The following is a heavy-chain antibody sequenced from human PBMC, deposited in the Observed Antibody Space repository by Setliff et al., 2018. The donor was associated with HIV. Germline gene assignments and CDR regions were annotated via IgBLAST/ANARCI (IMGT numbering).Heavy chain of an antibody. CDR1: GYTFTGYF. CDR2: INTSGGSA. D-gene: IGHD6-19*01. CDR3: ARNQGDASGWYAGDY. V-gene: IGHV1-46*01. Sequence: VASVKVSCKASGYTFTGYFIHWVRQAPGQGLEWMGVINTSGGSAGYAEKFRGRVTMTRDTSTNTVYMDLRNLRSEDTAVYYCARNQGDASGWYAGDYWGHGTLVTVSS. J-gene: IGHJ4*01.